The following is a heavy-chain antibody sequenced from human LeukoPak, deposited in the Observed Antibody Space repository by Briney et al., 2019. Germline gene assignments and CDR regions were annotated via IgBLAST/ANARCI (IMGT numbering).Heavy chain of an antibody. D-gene: IGHD2-21*02. Sequence: PGGSLRLSCAASGFTFSSYEVNWVRQAPGKGLEWVSYISTSGSTMYYADSVKGRFTVSRDNAKNSLYLQMNSLRAEDTAVYYCARSDIVVVTIGSWGQGTLVTVSS. CDR1: GFTFSSYE. V-gene: IGHV3-48*03. CDR3: ARSDIVVVTIGS. J-gene: IGHJ4*02. CDR2: ISTSGSTM.